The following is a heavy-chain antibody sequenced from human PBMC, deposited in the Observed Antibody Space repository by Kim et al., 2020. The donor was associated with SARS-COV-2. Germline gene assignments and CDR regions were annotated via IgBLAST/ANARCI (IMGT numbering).Heavy chain of an antibody. D-gene: IGHD6-19*01. J-gene: IGHJ2*01. Sequence: SLKSRVTISVDTSKNQFSLKLSSVTAADTAVYYCARTVAGIGIGGWYFDLWGRGTLVTVSS. CDR3: ARTVAGIGIGGWYFDL. V-gene: IGHV4-39*01.